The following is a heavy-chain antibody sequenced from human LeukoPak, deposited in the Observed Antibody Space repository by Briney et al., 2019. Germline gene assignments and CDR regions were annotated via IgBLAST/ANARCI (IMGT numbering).Heavy chain of an antibody. CDR3: GRGSFAHGYGMGV. V-gene: IGHV3-30*02. J-gene: IGHJ6*02. D-gene: IGHD3-16*01. Sequence: GGSLRLSCAASGFTFTSNGMHWVRQAPGKGLEWVAFIWYDGSNKYYEDSVKGRFTISRDNSKNTLYLQMNSLRAEDTAVYFCGRGSFAHGYGMGVWGQGTTVTVS. CDR2: IWYDGSNK. CDR1: GFTFTSNG.